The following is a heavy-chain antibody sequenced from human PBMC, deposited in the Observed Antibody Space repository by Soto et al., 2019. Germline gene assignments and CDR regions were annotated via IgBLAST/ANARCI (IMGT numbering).Heavy chain of an antibody. D-gene: IGHD3-9*01. CDR2: INHSGST. Sequence: PSETLSLTCAVYGGSFSGYYWSWIRQPPGKGLEWIGEINHSGSTNYNPSLKSRVTISVDTSKNQFSLKLSSVTAADTAVYYCARSYYDILTGYYNIDYWGQGTLVTVSS. CDR1: GGSFSGYY. V-gene: IGHV4-34*01. J-gene: IGHJ4*02. CDR3: ARSYYDILTGYYNIDY.